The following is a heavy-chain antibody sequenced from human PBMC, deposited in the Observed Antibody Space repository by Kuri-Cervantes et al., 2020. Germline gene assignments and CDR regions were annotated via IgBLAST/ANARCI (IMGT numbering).Heavy chain of an antibody. J-gene: IGHJ4*02. D-gene: IGHD3-10*02. CDR1: GYTFTSYG. CDR2: ISAYNGNT. CDR3: ARDGWVTMFHFDN. V-gene: IGHV1-18*01. Sequence: ASVKVSCKASGYTFTSYGISWVRQAPGQGLEWMGWISAYNGNTNYAQKLQGRVTITADESTSTAYMELSSLRSEDTAMYYCARDGWVTMFHFDNWGPGTLVPSPQ.